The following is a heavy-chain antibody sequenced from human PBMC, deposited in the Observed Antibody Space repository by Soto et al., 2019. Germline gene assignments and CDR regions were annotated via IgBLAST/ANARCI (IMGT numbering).Heavy chain of an antibody. J-gene: IGHJ6*03. Sequence: PGGSLRLSCAASGFTFSTYTMSWVRQAPGKGLEWVSAISGSGGSTYYADSVKGRFTISRDNSKNTLYLQMNSLRAEDTAVYYCAKYYKNDFWSGSLMDVWAKGPRSPSP. CDR3: AKYYKNDFWSGSLMDV. CDR2: ISGSGGST. V-gene: IGHV3-23*01. D-gene: IGHD3-3*01. CDR1: GFTFSTYT.